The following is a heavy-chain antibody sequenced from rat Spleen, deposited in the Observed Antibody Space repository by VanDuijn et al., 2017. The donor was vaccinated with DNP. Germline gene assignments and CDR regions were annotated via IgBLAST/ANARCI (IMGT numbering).Heavy chain of an antibody. Sequence: EVKLVESGGGLVQPGRSLKLSCAASGFTFGNSYMAWVRQAPKEGLEWVAAISTSGTRTYYPDSVKGRFTISRDNVKSSLYLQMNSLRSEDTATYYCARELGDYWGQGVMVTVSS. D-gene: IGHD1-10*01. J-gene: IGHJ2*01. CDR3: ARELGDY. CDR2: ISTSGTRT. CDR1: GFTFGNSY. V-gene: IGHV5-25*01.